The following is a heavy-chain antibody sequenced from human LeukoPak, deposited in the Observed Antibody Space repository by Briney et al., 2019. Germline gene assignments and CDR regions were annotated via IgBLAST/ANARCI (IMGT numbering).Heavy chain of an antibody. D-gene: IGHD6-6*01. CDR3: ARGNIAARRWDY. V-gene: IGHV4-34*01. CDR2: INHSGST. J-gene: IGHJ4*02. CDR1: GGSFGGYY. Sequence: KPSETLSLTCAVYGGSFGGYYWSWIRQPPGKGLEWIGEINHSGSTNYNPSLKSRVTISVDTSKNQFSLKLSSVTAADTAVYYCARGNIAARRWDYWGQGTLVTISS.